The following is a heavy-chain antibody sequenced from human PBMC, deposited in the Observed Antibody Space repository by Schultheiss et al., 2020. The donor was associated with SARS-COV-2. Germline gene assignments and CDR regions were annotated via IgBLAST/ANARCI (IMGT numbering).Heavy chain of an antibody. J-gene: IGHJ6*02. Sequence: GGSLRLSCAASGFTFSSYAMHWVRQAPGKGLEWVAVIWYDGSNKYYADSVKGRFTISKDNSKNTLYLQMNSLRAEDTAVYYCARQGIAAAGTVYYYYGMDVWGQGTTVTVSS. CDR1: GFTFSSYA. CDR2: IWYDGSNK. V-gene: IGHV3-30*04. CDR3: ARQGIAAAGTVYYYYGMDV. D-gene: IGHD6-13*01.